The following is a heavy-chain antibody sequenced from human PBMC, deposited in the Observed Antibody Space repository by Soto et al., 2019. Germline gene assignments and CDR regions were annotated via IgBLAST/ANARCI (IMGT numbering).Heavy chain of an antibody. J-gene: IGHJ4*02. V-gene: IGHV1-18*01. CDR2: ISTSNGST. CDR1: GYTFTNYD. Sequence: QLVQSGAEVRKPGASVKVSCKASGYTFTNYDINWVRQAPGQGLEWMGWISTSNGSTLYAQKLQGRVSMTTDTSTSTAYMELRSLRSDDTAVFYCSRHYRQHYYYDGYLRFFDYLGQGTLVTVSS. CDR3: SRHYRQHYYYDGYLRFFDY. D-gene: IGHD3-22*01.